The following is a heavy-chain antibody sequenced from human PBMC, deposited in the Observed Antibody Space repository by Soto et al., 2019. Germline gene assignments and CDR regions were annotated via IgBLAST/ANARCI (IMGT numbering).Heavy chain of an antibody. CDR2: ISASDGST. D-gene: IGHD6-19*01. CDR1: GFTFSSYA. J-gene: IGHJ6*04. CDR3: ARRYGRGWYASAGHRTTELDV. V-gene: IGHV3-23*01. Sequence: EVQLLESGGGLVQPGGSLRLSCAASGFTFSSYAMSGVRQAPGKGLELVYVISASDGSTYYADSVKGRFTISRDNSKNTQNLQMNSLRAEDTAVYYCARRYGRGWYASAGHRTTELDVRGKGTTVTVAS.